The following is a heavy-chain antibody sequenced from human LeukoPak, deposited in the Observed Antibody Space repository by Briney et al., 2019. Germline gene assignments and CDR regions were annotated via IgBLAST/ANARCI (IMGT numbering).Heavy chain of an antibody. V-gene: IGHV6-1*01. J-gene: IGHJ6*02. D-gene: IGHD6-13*01. Sequence: SQTLSLTCAISGDXVSSNSAAWNWIRQSPSRGLEWLGRTYYRSKWYNDYAVSVKSRITINPDTSKNQFSLQLNSVTPEDTAVYYCARDTKLVPYYYYGMDVWGQGTTVTVSS. CDR1: GDXVSSNSAA. CDR2: TYYRSKWYN. CDR3: ARDTKLVPYYYYGMDV.